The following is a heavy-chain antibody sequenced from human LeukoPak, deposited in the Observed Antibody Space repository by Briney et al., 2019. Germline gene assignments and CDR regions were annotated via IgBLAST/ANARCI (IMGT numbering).Heavy chain of an antibody. CDR2: IYNSGST. Sequence: SETLSLTCTVSGGSISSSTYNWGWIRQPPGKGLEWIGSIYNSGSTFYNPSLKTRVTISIDTSKNQFSLKLSSVTAADTAIYYCASQPYYESSGYYFYWGQGTLVTVSS. D-gene: IGHD3-22*01. J-gene: IGHJ4*02. V-gene: IGHV4-39*01. CDR3: ASQPYYESSGYYFY. CDR1: GGSISSSTYN.